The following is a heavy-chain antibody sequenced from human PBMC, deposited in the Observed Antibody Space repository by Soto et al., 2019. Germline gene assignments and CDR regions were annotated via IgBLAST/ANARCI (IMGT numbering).Heavy chain of an antibody. Sequence: GGSLRLSCAASGFTFSDYDMSWIRQAPGKGLEWVSYISSSSSYTNYADSVKGRFTISRDNAKNSLYLQMNSLRAEDTAVYYCARAGAYYDFWSGYYTGDYFDYWGQGTLVTVSS. CDR2: ISSSSSYT. V-gene: IGHV3-11*06. CDR3: ARAGAYYDFWSGYYTGDYFDY. J-gene: IGHJ4*02. D-gene: IGHD3-3*01. CDR1: GFTFSDYD.